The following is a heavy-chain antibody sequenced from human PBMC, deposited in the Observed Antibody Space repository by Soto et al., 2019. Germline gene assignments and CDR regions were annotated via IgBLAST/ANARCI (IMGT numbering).Heavy chain of an antibody. CDR3: ARSAINNCSGGSCYLHY. CDR2: INAGNGNT. Sequence: ASVRVSCKASGYTFTSYAMHWVRQAPGQRLEWMGWINAGNGNTRYSQKFQGRVTITRDTSASTAYMELSSLRSEDTAVYYCARSAINNCSGGSCYLHYWGQGTLVTVSS. J-gene: IGHJ4*02. V-gene: IGHV1-3*01. D-gene: IGHD2-15*01. CDR1: GYTFTSYA.